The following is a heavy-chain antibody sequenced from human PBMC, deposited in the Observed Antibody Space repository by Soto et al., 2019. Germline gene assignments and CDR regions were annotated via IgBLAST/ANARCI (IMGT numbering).Heavy chain of an antibody. CDR1: GFTFSNPA. D-gene: IGHD6-13*01. J-gene: IGHJ6*02. Sequence: QVQLVESGGGVVQPGTSLRLSCTTSGFTFSNPAMNWVRQAPGKGLEWVAQIWDDGRNKYYADSGRGRFTISRDNSRNMLYVHMNSLRVEDTDGSYWAGDGQQLAPYALDVWGQGTSVTVSS. V-gene: IGHV3-33*01. CDR3: AGDGQQLAPYALDV. CDR2: IWDDGRNK.